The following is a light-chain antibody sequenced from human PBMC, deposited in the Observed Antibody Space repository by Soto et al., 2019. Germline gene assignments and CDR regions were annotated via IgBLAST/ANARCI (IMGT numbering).Light chain of an antibody. CDR2: DAT. Sequence: DIQMTQSPSSLSASVGDRVTITCQASQDISKHLQWYQQKPGKAHKLLINDATNLETGVPSRFSGSGSGKDSVFTISSLQADDIATSFCQQYVHKISFGGGTKVEIK. J-gene: IGKJ4*01. V-gene: IGKV1-33*01. CDR1: QDISKH. CDR3: QQYVHKIS.